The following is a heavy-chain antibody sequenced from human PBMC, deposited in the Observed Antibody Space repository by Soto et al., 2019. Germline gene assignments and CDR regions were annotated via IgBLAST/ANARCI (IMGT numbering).Heavy chain of an antibody. Sequence: QVQLVQSGAEVKKPGSSVKVSCKASGGTFSSYAISWVRQAPGQGLEWMGGIIPIFGTANYAQKFQGRVTITADESTSTAYMELSSLRSEDTAVYYCARRRSSMGNYGYNWFDPWGQGTLVTVSS. J-gene: IGHJ5*02. CDR1: GGTFSSYA. D-gene: IGHD1-7*01. CDR3: ARRRSSMGNYGYNWFDP. CDR2: IIPIFGTA. V-gene: IGHV1-69*12.